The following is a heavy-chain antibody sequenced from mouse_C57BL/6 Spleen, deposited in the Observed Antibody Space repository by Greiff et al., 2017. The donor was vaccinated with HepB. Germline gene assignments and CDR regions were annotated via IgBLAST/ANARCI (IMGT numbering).Heavy chain of an antibody. V-gene: IGHV2-2*01. D-gene: IGHD2-4*01. CDR1: GFSLTSYG. CDR3: ARGTMITIDY. Sequence: VMLVESGPGLVQPSQSLSITCTVSGFSLTSYGVHWVRQSPGKGLEWLGVIWSGGSTDYNAAFISRLSISKDNSKSQVFFKMNSLQADDTAIYYCARGTMITIDYWGQGTTLTVSS. CDR2: IWSGGST. J-gene: IGHJ2*01.